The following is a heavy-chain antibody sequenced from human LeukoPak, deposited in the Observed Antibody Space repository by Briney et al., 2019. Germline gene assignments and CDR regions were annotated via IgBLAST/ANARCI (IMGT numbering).Heavy chain of an antibody. CDR1: VNIFPKFG. J-gene: IGHJ4*02. D-gene: IGHD2-21*02. CDR2: ISAYTGNT. CDR3: ALIEGDDFLDN. Sequence: ASVKVSCKSSVNIFPKFGVNWVRRAPGRGREWMGWISAYTGNTFYATRVRDRVTMTTDTSTNTAYMELRSLRSDDTAFYYCALIEGDDFLDNWGQGTLVTVSS. V-gene: IGHV1-18*01.